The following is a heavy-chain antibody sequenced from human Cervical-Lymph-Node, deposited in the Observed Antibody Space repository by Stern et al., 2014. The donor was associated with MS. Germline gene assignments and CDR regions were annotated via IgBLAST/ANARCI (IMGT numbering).Heavy chain of an antibody. D-gene: IGHD6-13*01. V-gene: IGHV4-59*01. CDR1: GCSFSRSF. J-gene: IGHJ4*02. Sequence: QVQLQESGPGLVKPAETLSLSCTVSGCSFSRSFWGWGRQPPGKGLEWIGYIYNAGSTNYTPSLKSRVTISVDTAKNQFSLKLSSVTAAATAVYYCARMAAAGPFSFWGQGTLVTVSS. CDR3: ARMAAAGPFSF. CDR2: IYNAGST.